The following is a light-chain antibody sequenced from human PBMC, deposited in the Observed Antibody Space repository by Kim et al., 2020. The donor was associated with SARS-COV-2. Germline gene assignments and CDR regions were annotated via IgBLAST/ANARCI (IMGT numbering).Light chain of an antibody. CDR1: SSDVIGYDY. Sequence: QSALTQPASVSGSPGQSITISCTGTSSDVIGYDYVSWYQQHPGKAPKLIIFDVSKRPSGISNRFSGSKSGNTASLTISGLQAEDEADYYCSSYTTTSTVLFGGGTKLTVL. CDR2: DVS. CDR3: SSYTTTSTVL. J-gene: IGLJ2*01. V-gene: IGLV2-14*03.